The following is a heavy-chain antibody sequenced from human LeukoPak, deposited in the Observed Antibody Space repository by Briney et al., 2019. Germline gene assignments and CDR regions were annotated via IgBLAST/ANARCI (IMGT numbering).Heavy chain of an antibody. CDR1: GFTFSSYA. J-gene: IGHJ4*02. D-gene: IGHD6-6*01. Sequence: GGSLRLSCAASGFTFSSYAMSWVRQAPGKWREWVSSISGSVGSTYYADSVKGRFTISRDNSNNTPYLQMHSLRAEDTAVYYCAKRGGIAARLSLYYFDYWGQGTLVTVSS. CDR3: AKRGGIAARLSLYYFDY. V-gene: IGHV3-23*01. CDR2: ISGSVGST.